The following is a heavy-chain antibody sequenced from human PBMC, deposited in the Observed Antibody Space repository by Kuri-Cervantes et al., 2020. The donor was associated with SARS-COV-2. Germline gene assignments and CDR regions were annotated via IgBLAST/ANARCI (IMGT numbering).Heavy chain of an antibody. CDR1: GFTFSSYA. CDR3: AKYRWGLDY. D-gene: IGHD3-16*01. Sequence: GGSLRLSCAASGFTFSSYAMHWVRQAPGKGLEWVAVISYDGSNKYYEDSFKGRFTISSDNSKNTLYLQMNSLRAEDTAVYYCAKYRWGLDYWGQGTLVTVSS. V-gene: IGHV3-30*01. J-gene: IGHJ4*02. CDR2: ISYDGSNK.